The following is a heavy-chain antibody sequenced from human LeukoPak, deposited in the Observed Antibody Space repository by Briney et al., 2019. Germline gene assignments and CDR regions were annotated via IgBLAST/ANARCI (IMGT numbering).Heavy chain of an antibody. Sequence: PGGSLRLSCAASGFTFSDYAMSWVRQAPGKGLEWVSVIYSGGSTYYADSVKGRFTISRDNSKNTLYLQMNSLRAEDTAAYYCAREGVTSGYSSSSRSYYFDYWGQGTLVTVSS. D-gene: IGHD6-13*01. CDR3: AREGVTSGYSSSSRSYYFDY. CDR2: IYSGGST. V-gene: IGHV3-53*01. CDR1: GFTFSDYA. J-gene: IGHJ4*02.